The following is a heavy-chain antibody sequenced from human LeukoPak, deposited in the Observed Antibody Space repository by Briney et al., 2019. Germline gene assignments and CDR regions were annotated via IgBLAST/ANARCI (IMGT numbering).Heavy chain of an antibody. CDR1: GFTFGKYW. J-gene: IGHJ4*02. V-gene: IGHV3-7*03. Sequence: GSLRLSCVASGFTFGKYWMSWVRQAPGKGLEWVANIKLDGSEKNYVDSVKGRFTISRDNTKNSLYLQMNSLRAEDTAVFYCARDQYDTWSRRGNFDSWGQGTLVIVSS. CDR2: IKLDGSEK. CDR3: ARDQYDTWSRRGNFDS. D-gene: IGHD3-3*01.